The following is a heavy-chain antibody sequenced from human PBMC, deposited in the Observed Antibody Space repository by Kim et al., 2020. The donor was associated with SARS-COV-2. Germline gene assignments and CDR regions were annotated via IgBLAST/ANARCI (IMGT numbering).Heavy chain of an antibody. D-gene: IGHD2-15*01. CDR3: ARGILGRGDY. V-gene: IGHV4-31*02. Sequence: STYSNPSLKGRVTISVDTSKNQFSLKLSSVAAADTAVYYCARGILGRGDYWGQGTLVTVSS. CDR2: ST. J-gene: IGHJ4*02.